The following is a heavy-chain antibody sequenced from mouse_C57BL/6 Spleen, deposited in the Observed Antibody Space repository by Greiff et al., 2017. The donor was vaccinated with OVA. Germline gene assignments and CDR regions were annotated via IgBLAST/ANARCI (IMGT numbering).Heavy chain of an antibody. CDR1: GYTFTSYW. CDR2: IDPSDSET. CDR3: ASYPDYGGVAY. V-gene: IGHV1-52*01. J-gene: IGHJ3*01. Sequence: QVQLQQPGAELVRPGSSVKLSCKASGYTFTSYWMHWVKQRPIQGLEWIGNIDPSDSETHYNQKFKDKATLTVDKSSSTAYMQLSSLTSEDSAVYYCASYPDYGGVAYWGQGTLVTVSA. D-gene: IGHD2-4*01.